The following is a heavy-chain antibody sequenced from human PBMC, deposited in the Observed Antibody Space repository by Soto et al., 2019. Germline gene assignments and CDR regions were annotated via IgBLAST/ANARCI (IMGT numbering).Heavy chain of an antibody. Sequence: SVKVSCKASGGTFSSYAISWVRQAPGQGPEWMGGIIPIFGTANYAQKFQGRVTITADESTSTAYMELSSLRSEDTAVYYCARGHEYSSSWYWFDPWGQGTLVTVSS. D-gene: IGHD6-13*01. CDR2: IIPIFGTA. J-gene: IGHJ5*02. CDR3: ARGHEYSSSWYWFDP. CDR1: GGTFSSYA. V-gene: IGHV1-69*13.